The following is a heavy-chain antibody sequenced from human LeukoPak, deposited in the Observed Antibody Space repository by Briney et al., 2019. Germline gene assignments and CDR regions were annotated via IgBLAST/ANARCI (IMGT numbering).Heavy chain of an antibody. CDR3: AGEEEWLAQMSNWYFDL. Sequence: SETLSLTCTVSGGSISSDGYYWSWIRQHPGKGLEWLGYIYYSGSTYYNPSLKSRVTISVDTSKNQFSLKLSSVTAADTAVYYCAGEEEWLAQMSNWYFDLWGRGTLVTVSS. CDR2: IYYSGST. CDR1: GGSISSDGYY. J-gene: IGHJ2*01. D-gene: IGHD6-19*01. V-gene: IGHV4-31*03.